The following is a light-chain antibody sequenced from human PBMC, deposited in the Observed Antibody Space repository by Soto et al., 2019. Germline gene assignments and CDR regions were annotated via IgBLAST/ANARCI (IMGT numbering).Light chain of an antibody. V-gene: IGKV4-1*01. Sequence: DIMLTQSPDALAVSLGERDNINCKCSQSGLYSANNRNYLGWYQQKPGQPPKLLINWASTRESGVPHRFSGSGSGTDFTLTINSLQAEDVAVYYCQQYDISPLTFGGGTKVDNK. J-gene: IGKJ4*01. CDR3: QQYDISPLT. CDR2: WAS. CDR1: QSGLYSANNRNY.